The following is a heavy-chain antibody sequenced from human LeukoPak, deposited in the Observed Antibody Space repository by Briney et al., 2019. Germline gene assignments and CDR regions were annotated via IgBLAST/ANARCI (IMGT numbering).Heavy chain of an antibody. J-gene: IGHJ4*02. V-gene: IGHV3-21*01. CDR2: ISSSSSYI. D-gene: IGHD3/OR15-3a*01. Sequence: GGSLRLSCAASGFTFSSYSMNWVRQAPGKGLEWVSSISSSSSYIYYADSVKGRFTISRDNAKNSLYLQMNSLRAEDTAVYYCARDSGFSGTQRGEYWGQGTLVTVSS. CDR1: GFTFSSYS. CDR3: ARDSGFSGTQRGEY.